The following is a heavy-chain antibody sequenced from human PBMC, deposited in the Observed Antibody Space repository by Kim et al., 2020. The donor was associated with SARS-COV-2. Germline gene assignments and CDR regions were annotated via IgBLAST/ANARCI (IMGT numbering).Heavy chain of an antibody. V-gene: IGHV5-10-1*01. CDR2: IDPSDSYT. D-gene: IGHD6-19*01. J-gene: IGHJ4*02. CDR3: ARQEEEWSSGWYRETDY. Sequence: GESLKISCKGSGYSFTSYWISWVRQMPGKGLEWMGRIDPSDSYTNYSPSFQGHVTISADKSISTAYLQWSSLKASDTAMYYCARQEEEWSSGWYRETDYWGQGTLVTVSS. CDR1: GYSFTSYW.